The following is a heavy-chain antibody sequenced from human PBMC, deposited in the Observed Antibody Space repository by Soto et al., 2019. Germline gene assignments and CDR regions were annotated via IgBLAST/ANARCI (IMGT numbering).Heavy chain of an antibody. V-gene: IGHV4-31*02. J-gene: IGHJ5*02. CDR2: VYSSGTT. Sequence: WTWIRQHPGKGLEWIGNVYSSGTTLYNPSLKSRVTISVDTSKSQFSLKLSSVTAADTAIYYCARDASGYGWFDPWGQGTLVTVSS. D-gene: IGHD5-12*01. CDR3: ARDASGYGWFDP.